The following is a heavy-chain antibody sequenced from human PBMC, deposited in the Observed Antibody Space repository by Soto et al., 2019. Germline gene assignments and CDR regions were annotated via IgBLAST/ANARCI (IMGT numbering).Heavy chain of an antibody. V-gene: IGHV3-30*18. CDR2: ISYDGSNK. CDR1: GFTFSSYG. J-gene: IGHJ6*02. Sequence: PGGSLRLSCAASGFTFSSYGMHWVRQAPGKGLEWVAVISYDGSNKYYADSVKGRFTISRDNSKNTLYLQMNSLRAEDTAVYYCAKDLGDFWSGYYYYYYGMDVWGQGTTVTVYS. D-gene: IGHD3-3*01. CDR3: AKDLGDFWSGYYYYYYGMDV.